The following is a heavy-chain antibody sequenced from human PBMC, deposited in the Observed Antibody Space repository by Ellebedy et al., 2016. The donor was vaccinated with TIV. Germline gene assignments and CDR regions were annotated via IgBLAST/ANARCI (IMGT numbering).Heavy chain of an antibody. V-gene: IGHV3-30*03. Sequence: GGSLRLXCVGFGFTSSDSVMHWVRQDPGKGLDWVAGISVDGRAVHYPDSVKGRFTISRDNAQNTVYLQMNSLRLEDTAAYYCVRGWYSSGHCDVFAMWGQGTIVTVSS. CDR3: VRGWYSSGHCDVFAM. CDR2: ISVDGRAV. J-gene: IGHJ3*02. D-gene: IGHD6-19*01. CDR1: GFTSSDSV.